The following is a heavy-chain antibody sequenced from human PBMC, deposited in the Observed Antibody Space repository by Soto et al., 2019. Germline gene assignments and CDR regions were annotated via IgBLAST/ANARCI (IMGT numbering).Heavy chain of an antibody. J-gene: IGHJ3*02. CDR2: IIPIFGTA. Sequence: QVQLVQSGAEVKKPGSSVKVSCKASGGTFSSYAISWVRQAPGQGLEWMGGIIPIFGTANYAQKFQGRVTITADKSTSTAYMELSSLRSEDTTVYYCARVQSNYYDSSGNAFDIWGQGTMVTVSS. CDR3: ARVQSNYYDSSGNAFDI. CDR1: GGTFSSYA. V-gene: IGHV1-69*06. D-gene: IGHD3-22*01.